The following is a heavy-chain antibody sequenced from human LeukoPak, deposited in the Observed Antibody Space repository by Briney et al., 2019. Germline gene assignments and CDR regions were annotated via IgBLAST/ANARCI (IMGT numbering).Heavy chain of an antibody. D-gene: IGHD2-2*01. CDR1: GFTFSSYA. CDR2: ISGSGDST. Sequence: PGGSLRLSCAASGFTFSSYAMSWVRQAPGKGLEWGSAISGSGDSTYYADSGKGRFTISRDNSKNTLCLQMNSLRAEDTAVYYCGVDIVVVPGAPNWFDPWGQGTLVTVSS. CDR3: GVDIVVVPGAPNWFDP. V-gene: IGHV3-23*01. J-gene: IGHJ5*02.